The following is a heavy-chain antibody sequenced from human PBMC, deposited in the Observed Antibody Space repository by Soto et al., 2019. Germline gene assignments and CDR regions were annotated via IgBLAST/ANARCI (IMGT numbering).Heavy chain of an antibody. Sequence: GGSLRLSCAASGFTFSSYAMHWVRQAPGKGLEWVAVISYDGSNKYYADSVKGRFTISRDNSKNTLYLQMNSLRAEDTAVYYCASDWIKDYWGQGTLVTVSS. CDR2: ISYDGSNK. CDR3: ASDWIKDY. D-gene: IGHD2-2*03. J-gene: IGHJ4*02. CDR1: GFTFSSYA. V-gene: IGHV3-30-3*01.